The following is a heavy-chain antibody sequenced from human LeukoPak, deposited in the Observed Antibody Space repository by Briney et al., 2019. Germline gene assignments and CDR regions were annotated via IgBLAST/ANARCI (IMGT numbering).Heavy chain of an antibody. Sequence: SETLSLTCTVSGGSISSSSYYWGLVRQPPGKGLELIGSIYYSGSTYYNPSLKSRVTISVDTSKNQFSLKLSSVTAADTAVYYCTHSRSSGGFDYWGQGTLVPVSS. CDR1: GGSISSSSYY. CDR2: IYYSGST. V-gene: IGHV4-39*01. CDR3: THSRSSGGFDY. J-gene: IGHJ4*02. D-gene: IGHD6-6*01.